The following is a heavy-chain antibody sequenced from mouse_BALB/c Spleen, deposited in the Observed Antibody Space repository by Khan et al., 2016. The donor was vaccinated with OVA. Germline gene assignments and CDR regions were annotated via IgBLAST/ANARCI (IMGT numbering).Heavy chain of an antibody. CDR3: VRVALGYFDY. CDR2: ISSGGSYT. CDR1: GFTFSNYA. J-gene: IGHJ2*01. V-gene: IGHV5-9-3*01. Sequence: EVELVESGGGLVKPGGSLKFSCAASGFTFSNYAMSWVRQTPEKRLEWVATISSGGSYTYYPDSVKGRFTISRDNAKNTLYLQMSSLRSEDTAMYYCVRVALGYFDYWGHGTTLTVSS.